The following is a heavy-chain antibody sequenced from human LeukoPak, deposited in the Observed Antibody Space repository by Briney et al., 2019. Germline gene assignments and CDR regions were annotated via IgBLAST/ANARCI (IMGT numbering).Heavy chain of an antibody. CDR1: GYSISSGYY. CDR2: IYHSGST. CDR3: ASWQWFGEHY. V-gene: IGHV4-38-2*01. Sequence: PSETLSLTCAVSGYSISSGYYWGWIRQPPGKGLEWIGSIYHSGSTYYNPSLKSRVTISVDTSKNQFSLKLSSVTAADTAVYYRASWQWFGEHYWGQGTLVTVSS. J-gene: IGHJ4*02. D-gene: IGHD3-10*01.